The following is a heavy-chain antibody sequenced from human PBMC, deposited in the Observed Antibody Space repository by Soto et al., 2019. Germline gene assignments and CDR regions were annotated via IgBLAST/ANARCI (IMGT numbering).Heavy chain of an antibody. CDR2: IKGKTDGGTT. CDR1: GFTFSTAW. CDR3: TTALRYYDFWSGYYRGDY. D-gene: IGHD3-3*01. V-gene: IGHV3-15*01. J-gene: IGHJ4*02. Sequence: GGSLRLSCAASGFTFSTAWMYWVRQAPGKGLEWVGLIKGKTDGGTTDYAAPVKGRFAISRDDSKNTLYLQMNSLETEDTAVYYCTTALRYYDFWSGYYRGDYWGQGTLVTVSS.